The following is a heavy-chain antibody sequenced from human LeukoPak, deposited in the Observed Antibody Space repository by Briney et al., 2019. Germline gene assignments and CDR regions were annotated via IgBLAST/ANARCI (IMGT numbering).Heavy chain of an antibody. CDR3: VKDGWIQLWLRFDYFDY. CDR1: GFTFSSYA. Sequence: GGSLRLSCSASGFTFSSYAMHWVRQAPGKGLEYVSAISSNGCSTYYADSVKGRFTISRDNSKNTLYLQMSSLRAEDTAVYYCVKDGWIQLWLRFDYFDYWGQGTLVTVSS. CDR2: ISSNGCST. J-gene: IGHJ4*02. D-gene: IGHD5-18*01. V-gene: IGHV3-64D*06.